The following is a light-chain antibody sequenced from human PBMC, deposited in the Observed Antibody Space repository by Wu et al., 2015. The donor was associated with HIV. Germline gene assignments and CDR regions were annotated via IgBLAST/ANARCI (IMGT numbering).Light chain of an antibody. J-gene: IGKJ2*03. CDR2: GAT. CDR1: QSIRSY. V-gene: IGKV1-39*01. Sequence: DLQMTQSPSSLSASVGDRVTITCRASQSIRSYLNWYQQKPGKAPRLLIYGATNLQSGVPSRFSGSGSGTDFTLTISNLQPEDFASYYCQESYFTPGYSFGQGTNRGDQT. CDR3: QESYFTPGYS.